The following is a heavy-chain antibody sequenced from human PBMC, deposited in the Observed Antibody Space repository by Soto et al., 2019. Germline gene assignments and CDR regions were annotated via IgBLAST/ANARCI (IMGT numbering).Heavy chain of an antibody. V-gene: IGHV1-8*01. CDR3: ARGGFYYYGMDV. Sequence: ASVKVSCKASGYTFTSYDINWVRQATGQGLEWMGWMNPNSGNTGYAQKFQGRVTMTRNTSISTAYMELSSLRSEDTAVYYCARGGFYYYGMDVWGQGTTVTVSS. J-gene: IGHJ6*02. CDR2: MNPNSGNT. CDR1: GYTFTSYD.